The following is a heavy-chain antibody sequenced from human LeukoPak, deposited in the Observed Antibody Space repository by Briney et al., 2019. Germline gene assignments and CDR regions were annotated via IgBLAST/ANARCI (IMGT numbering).Heavy chain of an antibody. CDR2: IPPEASRT. D-gene: IGHD3-10*01. CDR3: AGEFSGAREV. J-gene: IGHJ3*01. V-gene: IGHV3-74*01. CDR1: DFTFSTYW. Sequence: GGSLRLSCTASDFTFSTYWVHWVRQAPGKGLIWVARIPPEASRTTYADSVKGRFTISRDNANNTVYLQMNSLRVDDTAIYFCAGEFSGAREVWGQGTMVTVSS.